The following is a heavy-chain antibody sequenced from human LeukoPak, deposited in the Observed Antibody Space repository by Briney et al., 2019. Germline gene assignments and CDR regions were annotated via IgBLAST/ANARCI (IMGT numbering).Heavy chain of an antibody. J-gene: IGHJ3*02. V-gene: IGHV3-48*02. CDR3: ASGAGVAVVIPDAFDI. CDR1: GFTFSRYS. D-gene: IGHD3-22*01. CDR2: ITSGSTNI. Sequence: GGSLRLSCAASGFTFSRYSMNWVGHAPGKGLEGVSYITSGSTNIYYADSVKGRFTISRDNAKSSLYLQLNNLRDEDTAVYYCASGAGVAVVIPDAFDIWGQGTMVAVSS.